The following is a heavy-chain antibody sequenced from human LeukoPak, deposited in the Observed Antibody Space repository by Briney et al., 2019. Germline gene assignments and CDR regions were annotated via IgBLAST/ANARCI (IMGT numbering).Heavy chain of an antibody. CDR3: ARDDVGAAVGY. CDR2: ISGSGGST. J-gene: IGHJ4*02. D-gene: IGHD6-13*01. CDR1: GFTFSSYG. Sequence: GGSLRLSCAASGFTFSSYGMSWVRQAPGKGLEWVSAISGSGGSTYYADSVKGRSTISRDNSKNTLYLQMNSLRAEDTAVYYCARDDVGAAVGYWGQGTVVTVSS. V-gene: IGHV3-23*01.